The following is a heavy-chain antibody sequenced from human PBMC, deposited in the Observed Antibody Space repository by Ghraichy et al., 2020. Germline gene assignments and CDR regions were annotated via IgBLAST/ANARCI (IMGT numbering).Heavy chain of an antibody. CDR2: ISYDGSNK. CDR3: ARDRVSMRFSGWLGIDY. Sequence: GGSLRLSCVASGFTFTNYALHWVRQAPGKGLEWVTVISYDGSNKYYADSVKGRFAISRDNSKNTLYLQMNSLRTEDTAVYYCARDRVSMRFSGWLGIDYWGQGTLVNVSS. D-gene: IGHD6-19*01. V-gene: IGHV3-30*09. CDR1: GFTFTNYA. J-gene: IGHJ4*02.